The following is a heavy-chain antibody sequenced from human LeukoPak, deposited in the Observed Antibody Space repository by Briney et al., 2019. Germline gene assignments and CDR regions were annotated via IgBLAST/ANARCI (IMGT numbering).Heavy chain of an antibody. CDR2: INHSGST. V-gene: IGHV4-34*01. Sequence: SETLSLTCAVYGGSFSGYYWSWIRQPPGKGLEWIGEINHSGSTNYNPSLKSRVTISVDTSKNQFSLKLSSVTAADTAVYYCATKLWGVVGATDGAFDIWGQGTMVTVSS. CDR1: GGSFSGYY. CDR3: ATKLWGVVGATDGAFDI. J-gene: IGHJ3*02. D-gene: IGHD1-26*01.